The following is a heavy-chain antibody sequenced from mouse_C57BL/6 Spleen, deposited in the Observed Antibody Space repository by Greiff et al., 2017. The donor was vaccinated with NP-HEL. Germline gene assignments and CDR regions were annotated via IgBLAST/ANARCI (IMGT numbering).Heavy chain of an antibody. V-gene: IGHV1-66*01. J-gene: IGHJ3*01. CDR2: IYPGSGNT. CDR1: GYSFTSYY. Sequence: QVQLKESGPELVKPGASVKISCKASGYSFTSYYIHWVKQRPGQGLEWIGWIYPGSGNTKYNEKFKGKATLTADTSSSTAYMQLSSLTSEDSAVYYCARGGYGSSYGFAYWGQGTLVTVSA. D-gene: IGHD1-1*01. CDR3: ARGGYGSSYGFAY.